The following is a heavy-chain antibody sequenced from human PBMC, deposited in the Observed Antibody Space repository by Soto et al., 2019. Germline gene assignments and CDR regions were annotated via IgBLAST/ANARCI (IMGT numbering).Heavy chain of an antibody. V-gene: IGHV3-23*01. CDR1: GFTFSSYA. Sequence: GGSLRLSCAASGFTFSSYAMSWVRQAPGKGLEWVSAISGSGGSTYYADSVKGRFTISRDNSKNTLYLQMNSLRAEDTAVYYCAKLRGQGPGGNYDAFDIWGQGTMVTVSS. J-gene: IGHJ3*02. CDR3: AKLRGQGPGGNYDAFDI. D-gene: IGHD4-17*01. CDR2: ISGSGGST.